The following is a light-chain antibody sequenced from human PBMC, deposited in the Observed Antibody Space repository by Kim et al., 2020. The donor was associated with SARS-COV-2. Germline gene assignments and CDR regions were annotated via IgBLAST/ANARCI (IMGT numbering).Light chain of an antibody. CDR2: GKN. CDR1: SLRSYY. Sequence: LVQTVRITCQGDSLRSYYASWYQQKPGQAPVLVIYGKNNRPSGIPDRFSGSSSGNTASLTITGAQAEDEADYYCNSRDSSGNHPWVFGTGTKVTVL. V-gene: IGLV3-19*01. CDR3: NSRDSSGNHPWV. J-gene: IGLJ1*01.